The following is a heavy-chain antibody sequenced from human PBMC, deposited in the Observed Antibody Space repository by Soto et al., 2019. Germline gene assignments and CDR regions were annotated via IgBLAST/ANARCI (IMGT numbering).Heavy chain of an antibody. V-gene: IGHV4-34*01. CDR2: INHSGST. Sequence: SETLSLTCAVYGGSFSGYYWSWIRQPPGKGLEWIGEINHSGSTNYNPSLKSRVTISVDTSKNQFSLKLSSVTAADTAVYYCARDDIVVVPAAKAYYYYGMDVWGQGTTVTVS. J-gene: IGHJ6*02. D-gene: IGHD2-2*01. CDR1: GGSFSGYY. CDR3: ARDDIVVVPAAKAYYYYGMDV.